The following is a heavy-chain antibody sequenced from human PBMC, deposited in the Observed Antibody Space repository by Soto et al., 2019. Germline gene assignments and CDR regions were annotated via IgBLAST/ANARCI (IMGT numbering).Heavy chain of an antibody. CDR3: ATMAPFGSLTWFDP. Sequence: VASVKVSCKASGYTFTNNDVSWVRQATGQVREWMGWMNPGSGDTGYAQKFQGRVTMTRDISIATAYMELSSLRSDDTAIYYCATMAPFGSLTWFDPWGQGXLVTVSS. D-gene: IGHD3-10*01. V-gene: IGHV1-8*01. CDR1: GYTFTNND. J-gene: IGHJ5*02. CDR2: MNPGSGDT.